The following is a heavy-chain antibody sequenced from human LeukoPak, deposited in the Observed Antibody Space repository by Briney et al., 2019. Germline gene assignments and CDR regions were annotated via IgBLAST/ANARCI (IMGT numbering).Heavy chain of an antibody. CDR3: AADLGSSTINCDDGAFDI. Sequence: SVKVSCKASGFTFTSSAVQWVRQARGQRLEWIGWIVVGSGNTNYAQKFQERVTITRDMSTSTAYMELSSLRSEDTAVYYCAADLGSSTINCDDGAFDIWGQGTMVTVSS. V-gene: IGHV1-58*01. CDR1: GFTFTSSA. CDR2: IVVGSGNT. J-gene: IGHJ3*02. D-gene: IGHD2-2*01.